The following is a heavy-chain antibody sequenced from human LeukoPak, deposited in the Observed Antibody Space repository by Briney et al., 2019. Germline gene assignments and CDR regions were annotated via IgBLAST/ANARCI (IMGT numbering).Heavy chain of an antibody. J-gene: IGHJ6*02. CDR2: IYYSGST. V-gene: IGHV4-31*03. CDR3: ARDPSGGYYGSGSPPSLDYYGMDV. Sequence: SETLSLTCTVSGGSISSGGYYWSWIRQPPGKGLEWIGYIYYSGSTYYNPSLKSRVTISVDTSKNQFSLKLSSVTAADTAVYYCARDPSGGYYGSGSPPSLDYYGMDVWGQGTTVTVSS. CDR1: GGSISSGGYY. D-gene: IGHD3-10*01.